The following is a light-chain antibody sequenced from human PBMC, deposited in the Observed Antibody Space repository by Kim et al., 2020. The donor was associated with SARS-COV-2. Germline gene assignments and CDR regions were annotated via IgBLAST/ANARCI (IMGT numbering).Light chain of an antibody. CDR3: QQYDPSFPYT. CDR1: ETISSDY. CDR2: GAS. V-gene: IGKV3-20*01. Sequence: EIVLTQSPGTLSLSPGERATLSCRTSETISSDYVAWYRHKPGQAPRLLIYGASTSATGIPERFSGSGSGTDFTLTISRLEPEDFAVYYCQQYDPSFPYTFGQETKLEI. J-gene: IGKJ2*01.